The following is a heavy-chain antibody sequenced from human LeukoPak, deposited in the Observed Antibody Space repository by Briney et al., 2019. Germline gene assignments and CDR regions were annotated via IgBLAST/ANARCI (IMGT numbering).Heavy chain of an antibody. CDR2: IYTSGST. D-gene: IGHD2-2*01. CDR3: AASGADIVVVPAVDY. V-gene: IGHV4-61*02. Sequence: SQTLSLTCTVSGGSISSGSYYWSWIRQPAGKGLEWIGRIYTSGSTNYNPSLKSRVTISVDTSKNQFSLKLSSVTAADTAVYYCAASGADIVVVPAVDYWGKGTLVTVSS. J-gene: IGHJ4*02. CDR1: GGSISSGSYY.